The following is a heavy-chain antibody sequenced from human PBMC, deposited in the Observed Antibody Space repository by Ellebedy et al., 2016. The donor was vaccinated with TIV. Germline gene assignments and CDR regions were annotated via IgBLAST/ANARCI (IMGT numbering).Heavy chain of an antibody. D-gene: IGHD1-26*01. CDR3: AREDQGGSRKSYYYYYGMDV. J-gene: IGHJ6*02. CDR1: GYTFTSYG. CDR2: ISAYNGNT. Sequence: ASVKVSXKASGYTFTSYGISWVRQAPGQGLEWMGWISAYNGNTNYAQKLQGRVTMTTDTSTSTAYMELRSLRSDDTAVYYCAREDQGGSRKSYYYYYGMDVWGQGTTVTVSS. V-gene: IGHV1-18*04.